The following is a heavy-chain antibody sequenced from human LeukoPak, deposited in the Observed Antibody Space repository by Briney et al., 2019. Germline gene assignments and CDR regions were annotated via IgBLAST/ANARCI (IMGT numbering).Heavy chain of an antibody. Sequence: KPSETLSLTCTVSGGSISSSSYYWGWIRQPPGKGLEWIGSIYYSGSTYYNPSLKSRVTISVDTSKNQFSLKLSSVTAADTAVYYCATRDGNWGSIDYWGQGTLVTVSS. D-gene: IGHD7-27*01. V-gene: IGHV4-39*01. CDR2: IYYSGST. CDR3: ATRDGNWGSIDY. J-gene: IGHJ4*02. CDR1: GGSISSSSYY.